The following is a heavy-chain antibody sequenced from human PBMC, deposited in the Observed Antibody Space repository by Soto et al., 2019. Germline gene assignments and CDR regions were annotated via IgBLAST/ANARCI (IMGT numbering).Heavy chain of an antibody. D-gene: IGHD7-27*01. J-gene: IGHJ6*02. CDR3: TARAGDDYYYYYGMDV. V-gene: IGHV1-69*13. CDR2: IIPIFGTA. CDR1: GGTFSSYA. Sequence: SVKVSCKASGGTFSSYAISWVRQAPGQGLEWMGGIIPIFGTANYAQKFQGRVTITADESTSTAYMELSSLRSEDTAVYYCTARAGDDYYYYYGMDVWGQGTTVTVSS.